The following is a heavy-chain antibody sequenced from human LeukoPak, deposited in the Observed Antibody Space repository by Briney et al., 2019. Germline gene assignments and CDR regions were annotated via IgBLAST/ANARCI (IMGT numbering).Heavy chain of an antibody. D-gene: IGHD6-13*01. CDR2: INPNSGDT. CDR3: ARLYSSTEVIDS. J-gene: IGHJ4*02. CDR1: GNTFTDYF. V-gene: IGHV1-2*02. Sequence: ASVKVSCKTSGNTFTDYFMNRVRQAPGQGLEWMGWINPNSGDTNYAPKFQGRFTMTRDTSISTDYMELSSLTSDDTAVYYCARLYSSTEVIDSWGQGTLVTVSS.